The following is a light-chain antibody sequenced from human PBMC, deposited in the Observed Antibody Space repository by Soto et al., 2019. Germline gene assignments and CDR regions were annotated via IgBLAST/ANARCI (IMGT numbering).Light chain of an antibody. CDR2: KAS. Sequence: EIQVTQSASTLSASVGDRVTITCRASQTISGWLAWYQQKPGKAPKLLIYKASTLKSGVPSRFSGSGSGTEFTLTISSLQPDDFATYYCQHYNSYSEAFGQGTKVDI. CDR3: QHYNSYSEA. CDR1: QTISGW. V-gene: IGKV1-5*03. J-gene: IGKJ1*01.